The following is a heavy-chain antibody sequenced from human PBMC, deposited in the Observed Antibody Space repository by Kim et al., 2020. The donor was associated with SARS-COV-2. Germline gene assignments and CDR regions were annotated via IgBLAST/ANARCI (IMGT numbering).Heavy chain of an antibody. Sequence: SETLSLTCAVYGGTFSGYYWSWIRQPPGKGLEWIGEINHSGSTNYNPSLKSRVTISVDTSKNQFSLKLSSVTAADRAVYYCARGQTTVVTQLVVYYYSY. V-gene: IGHV4-34*01. CDR3: ARGQTTVVTQLVVYYYSY. CDR2: INHSGST. J-gene: IGHJ6*03. CDR1: GGTFSGYY. D-gene: IGHD4-17*01.